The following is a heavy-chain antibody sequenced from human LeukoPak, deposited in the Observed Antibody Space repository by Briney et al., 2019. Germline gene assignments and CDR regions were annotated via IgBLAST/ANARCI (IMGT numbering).Heavy chain of an antibody. CDR3: ARDNSVRDEAWWLNP. CDR1: GGTFSSYA. J-gene: IGHJ5*02. V-gene: IGHV1-69*05. D-gene: IGHD2-15*01. Sequence: SVKVSCKASGGTFSSYAISWVRQAPGQGLEWMGGIIPIFGTANYAQKFQGRVTLTRDMSTSTDYLELSSLRSEDTAVYYCARDNSVRDEAWWLNPWGQGTLVTVSS. CDR2: IIPIFGTA.